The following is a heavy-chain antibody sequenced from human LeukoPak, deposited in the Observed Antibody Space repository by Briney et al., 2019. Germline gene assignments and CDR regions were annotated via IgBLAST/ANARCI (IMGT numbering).Heavy chain of an antibody. Sequence: SETLSLTCAVYGGSFSGYYWSWIRQPPGKGLERIVYIYYSGSTNYNPSLKSRVTISVDTSKNQFSLKLSSVTAADTAVYYCARHLGGTGTPLDYWGQGTLVTVSS. CDR3: ARHLGGTGTPLDY. J-gene: IGHJ4*02. CDR2: IYYSGST. CDR1: GGSFSGYY. D-gene: IGHD1-7*01. V-gene: IGHV4-59*08.